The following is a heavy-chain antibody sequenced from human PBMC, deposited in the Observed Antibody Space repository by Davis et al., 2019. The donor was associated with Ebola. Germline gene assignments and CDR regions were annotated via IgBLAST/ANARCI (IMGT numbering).Heavy chain of an antibody. CDR1: GFISSSYA. V-gene: IGHV3-23*01. CDR2: ISVRSIT. CDR3: AKVHPPTTVTTGWFDP. J-gene: IGHJ5*02. Sequence: GESLNISCAASGFISSSYAMSWVRQAPGKGLEWVSSISVRSITYHADSVKGRFTISRDNSKNTLYLQMNSLRAEDTAVYYCAKVHPPTTVTTGWFDPGAREPWSPSPQ. D-gene: IGHD4-17*01.